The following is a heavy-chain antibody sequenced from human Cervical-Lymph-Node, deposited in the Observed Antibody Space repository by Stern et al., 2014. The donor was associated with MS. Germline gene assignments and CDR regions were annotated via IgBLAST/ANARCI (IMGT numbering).Heavy chain of an antibody. CDR3: AKEAFSHGLHD. CDR2: IWSDGTNK. J-gene: IGHJ6*02. CDR1: GFSFGNYG. V-gene: IGHV3-33*06. Sequence: VQLVESGGGVVQPGRSQRLSCAASGFSFGNYGMHWVRQAPGKGLAWVAVIWSDGTNKSYANSVKGRFTISRDNSKNTLFLQMNSLRAEDTAVYYCAKEAFSHGLHDWGQGTPVTVSS. D-gene: IGHD2/OR15-2a*01.